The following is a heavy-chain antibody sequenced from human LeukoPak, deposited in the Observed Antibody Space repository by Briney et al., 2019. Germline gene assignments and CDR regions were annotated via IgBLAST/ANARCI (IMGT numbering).Heavy chain of an antibody. V-gene: IGHV1-2*02. CDR2: INPNSGGT. D-gene: IGHD1-14*01. J-gene: IGHJ5*02. CDR3: ARGSKPRARAGAWFDP. Sequence: ASVKVSCKASGYTFTSYAMNWVRQAPGQGLEWMGWINPNSGGTNYAQKFQGRVTMTRDTSISTAYMELSSLRSEDTAVYYCARGSKPRARAGAWFDPWGQGTLVTVSS. CDR1: GYTFTSYA.